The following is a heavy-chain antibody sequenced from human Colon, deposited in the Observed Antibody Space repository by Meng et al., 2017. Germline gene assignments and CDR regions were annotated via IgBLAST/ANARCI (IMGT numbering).Heavy chain of an antibody. Sequence: QVQLVQSGAEVKNPGASVKVSCKASGHTFTGYYMHWVRQAPGQGLEWMGRINPNSGGTNYAQKFQGRVTMTRDTSISTAYMELSRLRSDDTAVYYCARVALRFLEWPFDYWGQGTLVTVSS. J-gene: IGHJ4*02. V-gene: IGHV1-2*06. D-gene: IGHD3-3*01. CDR2: INPNSGGT. CDR3: ARVALRFLEWPFDY. CDR1: GHTFTGYY.